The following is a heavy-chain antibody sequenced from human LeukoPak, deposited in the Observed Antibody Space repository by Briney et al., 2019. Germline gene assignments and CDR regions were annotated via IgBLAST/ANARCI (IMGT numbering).Heavy chain of an antibody. CDR1: GYTFTSYG. CDR2: ISAYNGNT. CDR3: ARVRETMIVVAELDY. V-gene: IGHV1-18*01. D-gene: IGHD3-22*01. Sequence: ASVKVSCKASGYTFTSYGISWVRQAPGQWLEWMGWISAYNGNTNYAQKLQGRVTMTTDTSTSTAYMELRSLRSDDTAVYYCARVRETMIVVAELDYWGQGTLVTVSS. J-gene: IGHJ4*02.